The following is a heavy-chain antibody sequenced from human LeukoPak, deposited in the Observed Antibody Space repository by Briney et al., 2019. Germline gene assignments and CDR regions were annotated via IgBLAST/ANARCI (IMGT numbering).Heavy chain of an antibody. J-gene: IGHJ5*02. Sequence: ASVKVSCKTSGYTFNTYGIAWVRQAPGQGLEWMGWISAYNGNTNYAQNLQDRVTMTTDTSTTTAYMELRSLRSDDTAVYYCARIPMVRGVKGWFDPWGQGTLVTVSS. CDR1: GYTFNTYG. D-gene: IGHD3-10*01. CDR2: ISAYNGNT. V-gene: IGHV1-18*01. CDR3: ARIPMVRGVKGWFDP.